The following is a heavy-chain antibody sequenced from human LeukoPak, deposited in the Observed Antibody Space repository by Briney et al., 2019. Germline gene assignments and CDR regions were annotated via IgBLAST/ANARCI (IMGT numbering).Heavy chain of an antibody. CDR1: GFPVSSNF. CDR2: MYSNEKT. J-gene: IGHJ3*01. CDR3: ARDKWGLHKAFDV. D-gene: IGHD7-27*01. Sequence: PGGSLRLSCAASGFPVSSNFMHWVRQTPGKGPEWVSVMYSNEKTYYADSVKGRFTISRDKSNNTLYLQMDSLRAEDTAVYYCARDKWGLHKAFDVWGQGTVVAVSS. V-gene: IGHV3-53*01.